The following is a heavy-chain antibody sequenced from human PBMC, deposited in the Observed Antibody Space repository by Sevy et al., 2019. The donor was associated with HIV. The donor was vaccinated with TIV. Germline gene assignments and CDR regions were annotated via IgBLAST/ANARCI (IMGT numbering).Heavy chain of an antibody. CDR3: AREGCTQPHDY. D-gene: IGHD2-8*01. V-gene: IGHV3-23*01. J-gene: IGHJ4*02. CDR1: GFTFAKYS. CDR2: FSFGCGRI. Sequence: GGSLRLSCAASGFTFAKYSMSWVRQAPGKGLEWVSTFSFGCGRINYAASLKCRFTISRDDSKNTLFLQMNSRGADDTATDLCAREGCTQPHDYWGQGTLVTVSS.